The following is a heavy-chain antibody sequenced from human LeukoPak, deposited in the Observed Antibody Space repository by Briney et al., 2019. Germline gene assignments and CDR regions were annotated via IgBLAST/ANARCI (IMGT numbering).Heavy chain of an antibody. CDR2: ISTSTGDT. J-gene: IGHJ3*02. CDR3: ARNAGYCSGGSCYYDAFDI. D-gene: IGHD2-15*01. V-gene: IGHV1-18*03. CDR1: GYSFILYG. Sequence: ASVKVSCKTSGYSFILYGISWVRQAPGQGPEWMGWISTSTGDTKYTQKFQGRVTLTTDTSTSTAYMELSSLRSEDMAVYYCARNAGYCSGGSCYYDAFDIWGQGTMVTVSS.